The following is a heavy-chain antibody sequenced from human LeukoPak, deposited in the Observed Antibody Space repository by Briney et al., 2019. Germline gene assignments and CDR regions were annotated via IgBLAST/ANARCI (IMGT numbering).Heavy chain of an antibody. CDR2: IYTSGST. CDR1: GGSISSYY. D-gene: IGHD1-26*01. J-gene: IGHJ5*02. Sequence: SETLSLTCTVSGGSISSYYWSWLRQPAGKGLEWIGRIYTSGSTNYNPSLKSRVTMSVDTSKNQFSLKLSSVTAAGTAVYYCARDLGEGATTQDWFDPWGQGTLVTVSS. V-gene: IGHV4-4*07. CDR3: ARDLGEGATTQDWFDP.